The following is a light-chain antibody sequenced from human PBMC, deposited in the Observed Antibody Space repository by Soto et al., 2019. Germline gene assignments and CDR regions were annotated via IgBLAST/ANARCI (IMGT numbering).Light chain of an antibody. V-gene: IGKV1-39*01. CDR1: QSVSTY. J-gene: IGKJ3*01. Sequence: DIQMTQSPSSLSASVGDRVTIACRASQSVSTYVNWYQQKPGKAPQLLIYAASSLQTGVPSRFSGSGSGTDFTLTISSLQPEDSATSYCQQSYRTPHAFGPGTKVHI. CDR3: QQSYRTPHA. CDR2: AAS.